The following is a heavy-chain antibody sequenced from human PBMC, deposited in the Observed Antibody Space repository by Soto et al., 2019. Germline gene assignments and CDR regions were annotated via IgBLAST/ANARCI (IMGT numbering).Heavy chain of an antibody. CDR1: GFTVSSSW. J-gene: IGHJ6*02. Sequence: XVCLRLSCAACGFTVSSSWMHWVRQAPGKGLVWVSRINSDGTSTSYADSVKGRFTISRDNAKNTLYLQMNSLRAEDTAVYYCPRSPNYYYYGMDVWGQGTTVTV. V-gene: IGHV3-74*01. CDR3: PRSPNYYYYGMDV. CDR2: INSDGTST.